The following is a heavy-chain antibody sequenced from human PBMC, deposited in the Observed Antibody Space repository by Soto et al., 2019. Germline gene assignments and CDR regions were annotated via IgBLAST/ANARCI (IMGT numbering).Heavy chain of an antibody. J-gene: IGHJ3*02. D-gene: IGHD3-10*01. V-gene: IGHV4-34*01. CDR3: ARGPFRGVRAFDI. Sequence: QVQLQQWGAGLLKPSETLSLTCAVYGGSFSGYYWSWIRRPPGKGLEWIGEINHSGSTNYNPSLKSRVTISVDTSKNQFSLKLSSVTAADAAVYYCARGPFRGVRAFDIWGQGTMVTVSS. CDR2: INHSGST. CDR1: GGSFSGYY.